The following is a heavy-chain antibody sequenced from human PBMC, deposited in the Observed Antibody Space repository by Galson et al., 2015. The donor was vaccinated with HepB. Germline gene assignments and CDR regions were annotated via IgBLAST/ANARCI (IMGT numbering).Heavy chain of an antibody. D-gene: IGHD6-13*01. CDR1: GFTFSSYA. CDR3: AKGRAAAGQQFDY. V-gene: IGHV3-23*01. CDR2: ISGSGGST. J-gene: IGHJ4*02. Sequence: SLRLSCAASGFTFSSYAMSWVRQAPGKGLEWVSAISGSGGSTYYADSVKGRFTISRDNSKNTLYLQMNSLRAEDTAVYYCAKGRAAAGQQFDYWGQGTLVTVSS.